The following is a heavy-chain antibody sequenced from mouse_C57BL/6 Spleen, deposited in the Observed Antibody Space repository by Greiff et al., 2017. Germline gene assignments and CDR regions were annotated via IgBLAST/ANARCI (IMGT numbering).Heavy chain of an antibody. J-gene: IGHJ3*01. D-gene: IGHD1-1*01. V-gene: IGHV2-2*01. CDR3: ARRGDYHVEFAY. CDR2: IWSGGGT. Sequence: QVQLQQSGPGLVQPSQSLSITCTVSGFSFTSYGVHWVRQSPGKGLVWLGVIWSGGGTDYNAAFISRLSISKDKSKSHVFFKMNSLRADDTALHYCARRGDYHVEFAYWGQGTLVTVSA. CDR1: GFSFTSYG.